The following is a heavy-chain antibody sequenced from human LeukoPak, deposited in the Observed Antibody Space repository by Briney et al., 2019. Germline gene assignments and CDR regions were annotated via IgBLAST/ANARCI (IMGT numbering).Heavy chain of an antibody. Sequence: GGSLRLSCAASGFTFSDHYMDWVRQAPGKGLEWVAFIRYDGSNKYYADSVKGRFTIFRDNSKNTLYLQMNSLRAEDTAVYYCATGYYDFWSGPDYYMDVWGKGTTVTVSS. V-gene: IGHV3-30*02. CDR2: IRYDGSNK. CDR3: ATGYYDFWSGPDYYMDV. J-gene: IGHJ6*03. CDR1: GFTFSDHY. D-gene: IGHD3-3*01.